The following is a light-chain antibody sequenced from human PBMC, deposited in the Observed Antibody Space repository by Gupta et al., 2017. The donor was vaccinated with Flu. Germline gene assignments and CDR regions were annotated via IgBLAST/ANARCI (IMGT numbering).Light chain of an antibody. Sequence: DIQMTQSPSSLSASVGDRVTITCRASQSISSYLNWYQQKPGKAPKLLIYAASSLQSGVPSRFSGSGYGTDFTLTISSRQPEDFATYYCQQSVSTPGYSFGQGTKLEIK. CDR1: QSISSY. J-gene: IGKJ2*03. V-gene: IGKV1-39*01. CDR3: QQSVSTPGYS. CDR2: AAS.